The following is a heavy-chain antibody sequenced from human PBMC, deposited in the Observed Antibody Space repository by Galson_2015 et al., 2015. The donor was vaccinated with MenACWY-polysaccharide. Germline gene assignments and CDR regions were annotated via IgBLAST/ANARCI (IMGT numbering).Heavy chain of an antibody. V-gene: IGHV3-74*01. D-gene: IGHD5-12*01. J-gene: IGHJ4*02. Sequence: SLRLSCAASGFTFSNFWMHWVRQAPGKGLVWVSRIKRDGSRKCYADSVKGRFTISRDNAKNTLYLQMNSLRAEDTAVYYCARGYSCYDWGQGTLVTVSS. CDR2: IKRDGSRK. CDR1: GFTFSNFW. CDR3: ARGYSCYD.